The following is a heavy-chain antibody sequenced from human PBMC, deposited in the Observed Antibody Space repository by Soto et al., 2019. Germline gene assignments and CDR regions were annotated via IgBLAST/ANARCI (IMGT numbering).Heavy chain of an antibody. CDR3: ARGYSSGTNLYWYFDL. CDR2: IYYSGST. Sequence: QVQLQESGPGLVKPSETLSLTCTVSGGSVSSGSYYWSWIRQPPGKGLEWIGYIYYSGSTNYNPSLRSRVTISVDTSKNKFSLKLSSVTAADTAVYYCARGYSSGTNLYWYFDLWGRGTLVTVSS. CDR1: GGSVSSGSYY. J-gene: IGHJ2*01. D-gene: IGHD6-19*01. V-gene: IGHV4-61*01.